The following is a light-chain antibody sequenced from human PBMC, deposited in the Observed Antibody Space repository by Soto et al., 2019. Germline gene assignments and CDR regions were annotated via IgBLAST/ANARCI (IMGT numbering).Light chain of an antibody. CDR3: SSYTGSDTLI. CDR2: DVS. J-gene: IGLJ2*01. Sequence: QSVLTQPASVSGSPGQSITISCTGTSNDIGGYNFVSWYQQHPGTAPKLMIFDVSSRPSGVANRFSGSKSGNTASLTISGLQAEDEADYYCSSYTGSDTLIFGGGTKLTVL. CDR1: SNDIGGYNF. V-gene: IGLV2-14*03.